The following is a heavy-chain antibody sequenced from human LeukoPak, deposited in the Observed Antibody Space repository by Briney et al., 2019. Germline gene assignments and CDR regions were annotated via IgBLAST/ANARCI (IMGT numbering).Heavy chain of an antibody. CDR1: GGSIINSNW. CDR2: IDHSGST. Sequence: SGTLSLTCAVSGGSIINSNWWSWVRQPPGKGLEWIGEIDHSGSTSYNPSLKSRVTMSVDRSQNQFSLRLSSVTAADTAVYYCARPKTTTSYYDFWSGFNDAFDIWGQGTMVTVSS. J-gene: IGHJ3*02. D-gene: IGHD3-3*01. CDR3: ARPKTTTSYYDFWSGFNDAFDI. V-gene: IGHV4-4*02.